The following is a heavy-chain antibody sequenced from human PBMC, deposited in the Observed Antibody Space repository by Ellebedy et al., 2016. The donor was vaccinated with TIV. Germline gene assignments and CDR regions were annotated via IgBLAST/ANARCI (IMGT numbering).Heavy chain of an antibody. CDR3: ARYSSSWYGGFGAFDI. Sequence: PGGSLRLSCAASGFTFSSYAMSWVRQAPGKGLEWVSAISGSGGSTYYADSVKGRFTISRDNSKNTLYLQMNSLRAEDTAVYYCARYSSSWYGGFGAFDIWGQGTMVTVSS. D-gene: IGHD6-13*01. CDR1: GFTFSSYA. CDR2: ISGSGGST. V-gene: IGHV3-23*01. J-gene: IGHJ3*02.